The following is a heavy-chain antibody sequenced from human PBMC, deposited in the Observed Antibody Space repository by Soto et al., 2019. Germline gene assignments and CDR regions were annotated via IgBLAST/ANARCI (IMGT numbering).Heavy chain of an antibody. CDR3: ARAAYNNDGLDV. V-gene: IGHV3-7*04. CDR1: RFTFSNYW. J-gene: IGHJ6*02. Sequence: DVQLVESGGGLVQPGGSLRLSCAAYRFTFSNYWMTWVRQAPGKGLEWVANIKKDGSEKYHVDSVKGRFTISRDNAKNSLYLQMNSLRAEDTAMYYCARAAYNNDGLDVWGQGTTVTVS. CDR2: IKKDGSEK. D-gene: IGHD1-1*01.